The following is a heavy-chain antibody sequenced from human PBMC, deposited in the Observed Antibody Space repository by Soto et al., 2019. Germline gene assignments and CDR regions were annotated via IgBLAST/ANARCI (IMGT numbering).Heavy chain of an antibody. V-gene: IGHV3-9*01. Sequence: EVQLVESGGGLVQPGRSLSLSCAASGFVFRDSVMNWVRQVPGTGLEWVSGISWNSETTGYADSVKGRFTIARDNAKNSFYLHMDSQRVDDTALYYCAKDKGAKGSQFIDYWGQGTLVTFSS. J-gene: IGHJ4*02. CDR3: AKDKGAKGSQFIDY. CDR2: ISWNSETT. CDR1: GFVFRDSV.